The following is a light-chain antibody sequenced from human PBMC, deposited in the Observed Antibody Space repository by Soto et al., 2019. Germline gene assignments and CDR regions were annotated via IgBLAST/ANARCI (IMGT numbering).Light chain of an antibody. CDR3: SSYATSILEV. Sequence: QSVLPQPASVYGSPGQSITISCTGTSSDVGGYNFVSWYQQHPGKAPKLMIYDVSNRPSGVSDRFSGSKSGNTASLTIFGLQAEDEADYYCSSYATSILEVFGTGTKVTVL. V-gene: IGLV2-14*03. CDR1: SSDVGGYNF. J-gene: IGLJ1*01. CDR2: DVS.